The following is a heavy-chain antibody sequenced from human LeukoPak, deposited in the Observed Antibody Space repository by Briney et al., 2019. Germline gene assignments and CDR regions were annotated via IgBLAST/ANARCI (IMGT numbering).Heavy chain of an antibody. J-gene: IGHJ4*02. D-gene: IGHD1-26*01. CDR1: GFTFSGYS. CDR3: ASVPALYSGTDY. Sequence: GGSLRLSCAASGFTFSGYSMNWVRQAPGKGLEWVSSISSSSSYIYYADSVKGRFTISRDNAKNSLYLQMNSLRAEDTAVYYCASVPALYSGTDYWGQGTLVTVSS. V-gene: IGHV3-21*01. CDR2: ISSSSSYI.